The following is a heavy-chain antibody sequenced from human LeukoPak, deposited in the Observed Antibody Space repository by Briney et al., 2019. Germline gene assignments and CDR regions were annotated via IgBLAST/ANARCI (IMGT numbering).Heavy chain of an antibody. D-gene: IGHD2-2*01. J-gene: IGHJ5*02. CDR3: ARLGPYQLLHLNWFDP. Sequence: PSETLSLTCTVSGGSISSSSYYWCWIRQPPGKGLEWIGSIYYSGSTYYNPSLKSRVTISVDTSKTQFSLKLSSVTAADTAVYYCARLGPYQLLHLNWFDPWGQGTLVTVSS. V-gene: IGHV4-39*01. CDR2: IYYSGST. CDR1: GGSISSSSYY.